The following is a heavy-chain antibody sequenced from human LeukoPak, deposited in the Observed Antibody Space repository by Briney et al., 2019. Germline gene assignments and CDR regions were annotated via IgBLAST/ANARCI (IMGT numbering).Heavy chain of an antibody. J-gene: IGHJ6*03. CDR3: ARLRNNDFWSGYYRSHRYYMDV. Sequence: SETLSLTCAVYGGSFSGYYWSWIRQPPGKGLEWIGEINHSGSTNYNPSLKSRVTISVDTSKNQFSLKLSSVTAADTAVYYCARLRNNDFWSGYYRSHRYYMDVWGKGTTDTVSS. CDR1: GGSFSGYY. CDR2: INHSGST. D-gene: IGHD3-3*01. V-gene: IGHV4-34*01.